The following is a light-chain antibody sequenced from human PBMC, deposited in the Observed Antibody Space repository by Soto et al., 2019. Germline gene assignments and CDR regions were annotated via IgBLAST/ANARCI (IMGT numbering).Light chain of an antibody. CDR1: QTIVYSSNRKDY. CDR3: QQYSTSPWT. J-gene: IGKJ1*01. Sequence: DIVMTQSPDSLSVSLGHSATINCRSSQTIVYSSNRKDYLAWYQQKPGQPPRVLIYWASTRESGVPDRFSGSGSGSDSTLTISNLQAEDVAVYYCQQYSTSPWTFGQGTKVDTK. CDR2: WAS. V-gene: IGKV4-1*01.